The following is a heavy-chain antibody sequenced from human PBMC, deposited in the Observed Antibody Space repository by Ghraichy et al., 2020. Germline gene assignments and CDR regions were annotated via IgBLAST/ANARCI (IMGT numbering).Heavy chain of an antibody. D-gene: IGHD6-6*01. CDR2: ITSSGRTI. CDR3: VRDRQLLLDY. J-gene: IGHJ4*02. CDR1: GFTFSSYE. Sequence: GGSLRLSCAASGFTFSSYEMNWVRQAPGKGLEWVSYITSSGRTIYYADSVMGRFTISRDNAKNSLYLQMNSLRAEDTAVYYCVRDRQLLLDYWGQGTLVTFSS. V-gene: IGHV3-48*03.